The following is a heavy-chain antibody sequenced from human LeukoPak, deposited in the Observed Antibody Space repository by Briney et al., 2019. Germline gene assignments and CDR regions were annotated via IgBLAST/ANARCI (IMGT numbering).Heavy chain of an antibody. CDR3: AKDAYYDSSGYPMGVNWYFDL. D-gene: IGHD3-22*01. V-gene: IGHV3-23*01. CDR1: GFTFSSYA. CDR2: ISGSGGST. Sequence: GGSLRLSFAASGFTFSSYATSWVRQAPGKGLEWVSAISGSGGSTYYADSVKGRFTISRDNSKNTLYLKMNSLRAEDTAVYYCAKDAYYDSSGYPMGVNWYFDLWGRGTLVTVSS. J-gene: IGHJ2*01.